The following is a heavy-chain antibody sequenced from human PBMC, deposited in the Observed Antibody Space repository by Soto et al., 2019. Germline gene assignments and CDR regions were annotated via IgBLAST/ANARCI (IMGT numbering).Heavy chain of an antibody. CDR1: GFTFSPYA. CDR3: AKGLRRLLRTQYYYGLDV. J-gene: IGHJ6*02. D-gene: IGHD3-16*01. Sequence: EVQLLESGGGLVQPGGYLRLSCAASGFTFSPYAMTWVRQAPGKGLEWVSSISGSGGNTNYADSVKGRFTVSRDNSKRTLSLQMNSLTEEDTAIYYCAKGLRRLLRTQYYYGLDVWGRGTTVTVSS. V-gene: IGHV3-23*01. CDR2: ISGSGGNT.